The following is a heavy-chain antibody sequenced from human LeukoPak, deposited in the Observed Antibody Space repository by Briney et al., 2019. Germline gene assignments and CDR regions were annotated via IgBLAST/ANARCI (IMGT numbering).Heavy chain of an antibody. V-gene: IGHV3-23*01. CDR1: GFTFSSYA. J-gene: IGHJ6*03. D-gene: IGHD6-13*01. CDR2: ISGRGGST. CDR3: AKTPAAGTGRDYYYYYYMDV. Sequence: PGGSLRLSCAASGFTFSSYAMSWVRQAPGKGLEWVSAISGRGGSTYYADSVKGRFTISRDNSKNTLYLQMNSLRAEDTAVYYCAKTPAAGTGRDYYYYYYMDVWGKGTTVTVSS.